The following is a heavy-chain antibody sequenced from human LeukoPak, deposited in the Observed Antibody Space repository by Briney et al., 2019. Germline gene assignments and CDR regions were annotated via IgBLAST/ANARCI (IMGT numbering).Heavy chain of an antibody. Sequence: ASVKVSCNASGYTFTSYYMHWVRQAPGQGLEWMGIINPSGGSTSYAQKFQGRVTMTRDTSTSTVYMELSSLRSEDTAVYYCARDHLGYYGSGSYSHWGQGTLVTVSS. J-gene: IGHJ4*02. CDR1: GYTFTSYY. D-gene: IGHD3-10*01. CDR3: ARDHLGYYGSGSYSH. CDR2: INPSGGST. V-gene: IGHV1-46*01.